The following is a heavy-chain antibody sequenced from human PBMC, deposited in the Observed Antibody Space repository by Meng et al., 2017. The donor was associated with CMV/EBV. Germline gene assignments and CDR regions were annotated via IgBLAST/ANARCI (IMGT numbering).Heavy chain of an antibody. Sequence: GGSLRLSCAASGFTFSNYAMSWIRQAPGQGLEWVSVIYDGGNSGYYADSVKGRFTISRDDSKNTLYLRMNSLRAEDTAVYYCASGGTRWFVPFGYWGLGTLVTVSS. J-gene: IGHJ4*02. D-gene: IGHD3-10*01. CDR1: GFTFSNYA. CDR2: IYDGGNSG. V-gene: IGHV3-23*03. CDR3: ASGGTRWFVPFGY.